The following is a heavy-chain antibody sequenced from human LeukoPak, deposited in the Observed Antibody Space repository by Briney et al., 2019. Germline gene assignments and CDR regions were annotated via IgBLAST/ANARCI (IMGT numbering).Heavy chain of an antibody. V-gene: IGHV1-18*01. J-gene: IGHJ4*02. Sequence: EASVKVSCQASGYTFTSYGISWLRQAPGQGIEWMGWISAYNGNTNYAQQLQGRVTMTTDTSASPDYVQRRSRRPDDTAVYYCARGMLGSHYHCSRGYGGWGQPTLVTV. CDR2: ISAYNGNT. D-gene: IGHD3-22*01. CDR1: GYTFTSYG. CDR3: ARGMLGSHYHCSRGYGG.